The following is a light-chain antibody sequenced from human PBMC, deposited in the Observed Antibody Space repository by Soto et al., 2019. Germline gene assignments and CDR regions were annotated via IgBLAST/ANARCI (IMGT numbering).Light chain of an antibody. CDR2: SAS. CDR3: QQYNNWPPET. CDR1: QTINNN. V-gene: IGKV3-15*01. J-gene: IGKJ1*01. Sequence: IAMTQAPATISVTPGQRATLFCRASQTINNNVAWYQLKVGQAPRLLIYSASTRATGIPARFSGSGSGTEFTLTISSLQSEDFAVYYCQQYNNWPPETFGQGTMVDI.